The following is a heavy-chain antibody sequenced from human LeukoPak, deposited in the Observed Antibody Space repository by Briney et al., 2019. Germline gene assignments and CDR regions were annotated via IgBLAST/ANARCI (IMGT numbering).Heavy chain of an antibody. CDR1: GFTFSSYG. J-gene: IGHJ6*03. Sequence: GGSLRLSCAASGFTFSSYGMHWVRQAPGKGLEWVAFIRYDGSQIYYADSVKGRFTISRDNSKNTLYLQMNSLIAEDTAVYYCAKTGFQWGYYFYYMDVWGKGTTVTVSS. CDR3: AKTGFQWGYYFYYMDV. D-gene: IGHD1-14*01. CDR2: IRYDGSQI. V-gene: IGHV3-30*02.